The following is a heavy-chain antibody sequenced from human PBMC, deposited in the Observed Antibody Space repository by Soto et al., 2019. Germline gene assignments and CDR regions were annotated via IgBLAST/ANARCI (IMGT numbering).Heavy chain of an antibody. CDR1: GFNFSSHG. Sequence: GGSLRLSCAASGFNFSSHGLHWVRQAPGKGLEWVAVISYDGSHKYYADSVKGRFTISRDNSKNTLYLQMNSLRAEDTAVYYCARGKTYFDYWGQGTLVTVSS. CDR2: ISYDGSHK. V-gene: IGHV3-30*03. CDR3: ARGKTYFDY. J-gene: IGHJ4*02.